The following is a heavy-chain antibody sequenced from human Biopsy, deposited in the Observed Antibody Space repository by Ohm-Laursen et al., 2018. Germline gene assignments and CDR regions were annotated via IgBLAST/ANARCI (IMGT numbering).Heavy chain of an antibody. D-gene: IGHD6-13*01. J-gene: IGHJ6*02. CDR3: ARVPLPGIGAAYQGRFLYGMDV. Sequence: TLSLTCAVYGGSFNGYFWSWIRQSPGKGLEWIGDITQSGSTNYSPSLRSRVTISVDTARKLFSLSLRSVTAEDTAVYYCARVPLPGIGAAYQGRFLYGMDVWGQGTTVSVAS. CDR1: GGSFNGYF. V-gene: IGHV4-34*01. CDR2: ITQSGST.